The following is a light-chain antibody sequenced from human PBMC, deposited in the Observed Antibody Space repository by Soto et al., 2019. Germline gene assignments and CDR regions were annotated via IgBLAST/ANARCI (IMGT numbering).Light chain of an antibody. CDR2: KAS. V-gene: IGKV1-5*03. CDR1: QSISSW. CDR3: QQYNSQWT. J-gene: IGKJ1*01. Sequence: DIQMTHSPSTLSASVGDRVTITCRASQSISSWLAWYQQKPGRAPKLLIYKASSLESGVPSRLSGSGSGTEFTLTISSMQADDFATYYCQQYNSQWTFGQGTKVDIK.